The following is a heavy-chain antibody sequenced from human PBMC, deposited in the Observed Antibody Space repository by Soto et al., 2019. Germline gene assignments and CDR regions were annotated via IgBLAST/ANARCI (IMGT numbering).Heavy chain of an antibody. CDR3: AKDAIPGIAVAGTDFDY. D-gene: IGHD6-19*01. CDR2: ISYDGSNK. J-gene: IGHJ4*02. V-gene: IGHV3-30*18. Sequence: GGSLRLSCAASGFTFSSYGMHWVRQAPGKGLEWVAVISYDGSNKYYADSVKGRFTISRDNSKNTLYLQMNSLRAEDTAVYYCAKDAIPGIAVAGTDFDYWGQGTLVTVSS. CDR1: GFTFSSYG.